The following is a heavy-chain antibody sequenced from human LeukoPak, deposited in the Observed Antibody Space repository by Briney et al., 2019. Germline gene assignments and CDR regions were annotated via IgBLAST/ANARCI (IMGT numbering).Heavy chain of an antibody. V-gene: IGHV4-30-4*01. D-gene: IGHD3-22*01. CDR2: IYYSGST. J-gene: IGHJ4*02. Sequence: SQTLSLTCTVTGGSISSGDYYWNWIRQPPGKDLEWIGYIYYSGSTYYNPSLKSRVTISVDTSKNQFSLKLSSVTAADTAVYYCARAGITMIVVDYWGQGTLVTVSS. CDR3: ARAGITMIVVDY. CDR1: GGSISSGDYY.